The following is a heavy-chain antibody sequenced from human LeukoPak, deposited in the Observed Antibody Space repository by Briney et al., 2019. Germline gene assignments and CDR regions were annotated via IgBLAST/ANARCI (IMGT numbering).Heavy chain of an antibody. CDR3: ARDFGDSSGYDAYDI. D-gene: IGHD3-22*01. Sequence: SQTLSLTCTVSGGSISSGGYYWTWTRQHPGKGLEWIGHIYHSGITYYNPSLKSRVTISIDTSKNQFSLRMSSVTAAETAVYYCARDFGDSSGYDAYDIWGQGTMVTVSS. V-gene: IGHV4-31*03. CDR1: GGSISSGGYY. J-gene: IGHJ3*02. CDR2: IYHSGIT.